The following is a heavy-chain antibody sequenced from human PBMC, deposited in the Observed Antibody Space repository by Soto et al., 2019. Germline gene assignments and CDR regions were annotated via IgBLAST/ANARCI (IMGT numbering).Heavy chain of an antibody. CDR1: GYTFTSYG. D-gene: IGHD2-15*01. V-gene: IGHV1-18*01. CDR2: ISAYNGNT. Sequence: QVPLVQSGAEVKKPGASVKVSCKASGYTFTSYGISWVRQAPGQGLEWMGWISAYNGNTNYAQKLQGRVTMTTDTTTSTAYMGLRSLRSDDTAVYYCARDRVCSGGSCRTGNWFDPWGQGTLVTVSS. J-gene: IGHJ5*02. CDR3: ARDRVCSGGSCRTGNWFDP.